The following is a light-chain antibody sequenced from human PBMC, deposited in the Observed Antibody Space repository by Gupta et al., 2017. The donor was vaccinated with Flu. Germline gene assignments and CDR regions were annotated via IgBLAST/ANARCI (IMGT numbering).Light chain of an antibody. CDR1: QSSSSSF. J-gene: IGKJ1*01. V-gene: IGKV3-20*01. CDR2: GAS. Sequence: PGERATPACGASQSSSSSFLEWHQQKPGKAPRLLIYGASSRANGLPDRFSGSGSGTDFTLTISRLDPEDFAVYYCQQAGRSPRTFGQGTQVEVK. CDR3: QQAGRSPRT.